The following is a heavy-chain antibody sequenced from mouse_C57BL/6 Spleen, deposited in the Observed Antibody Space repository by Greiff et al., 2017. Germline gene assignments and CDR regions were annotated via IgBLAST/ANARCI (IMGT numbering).Heavy chain of an antibody. D-gene: IGHD1-1*01. V-gene: IGHV1-42*01. CDR3: ASRYYLRGVDD. CDR1: GYSFTGYY. J-gene: IGHJ2*01. CDR2: INPSTGGT. Sequence: VQLQESGPELVKPGASVKISCKASGYSFTGYYMNWVKQSPEKSLEWIGEINPSTGGTTYNQKFKAKATLTVDKSSSTAYMQLKSLTSEDSAVYYCASRYYLRGVDDWGKGTTLTVAS.